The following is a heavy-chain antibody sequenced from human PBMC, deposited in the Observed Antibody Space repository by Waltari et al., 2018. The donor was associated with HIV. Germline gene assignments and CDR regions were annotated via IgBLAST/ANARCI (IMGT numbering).Heavy chain of an antibody. CDR2: INAGNGDT. Sequence: QVQVVQSGAEVKKPGASVKISCTASGYTFSRYGMDWVRQAPGQRLEWMGRINAGNGDTKYSQKFQGRVTISRDTSASTAYMELSSLRSEDTAVYYCARTYDVLTGFGWFDPWGQGTLVTVSS. V-gene: IGHV1-3*01. CDR3: ARTYDVLTGFGWFDP. J-gene: IGHJ5*02. D-gene: IGHD3-9*01. CDR1: GYTFSRYG.